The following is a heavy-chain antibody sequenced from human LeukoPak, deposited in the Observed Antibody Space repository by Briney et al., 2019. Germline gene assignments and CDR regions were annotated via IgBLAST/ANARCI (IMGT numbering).Heavy chain of an antibody. CDR2: ISYDGSNK. CDR1: GFTFSSYG. V-gene: IGHV3-30*03. CDR3: ARVVAVVVTGIFDI. D-gene: IGHD2-15*01. J-gene: IGHJ3*02. Sequence: PGGSLRLSCAASGFTFSSYGMHWVRQAPGKGLEWVAVISYDGSNKYYADSVKGRFTISRDNSKNTLYLQMNSLRAEDTAVYYCARVVAVVVTGIFDIWGQGTMVTVSS.